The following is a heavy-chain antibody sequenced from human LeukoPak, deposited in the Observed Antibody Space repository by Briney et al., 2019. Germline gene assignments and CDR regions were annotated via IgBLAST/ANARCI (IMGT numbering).Heavy chain of an antibody. CDR2: IRYDGSNK. D-gene: IGHD6-13*01. V-gene: IGHV3-30*02. Sequence: PGGSRRLACAASGFTFSSYGMHWVRQAPGKGLEWVAFIRYDGSNKYYADSVTGRFTISRDNSKNTLYLQMNSLRAEDTAVYYCAKEAIYSSSWYSAGYWGQGTLVTVSS. CDR3: AKEAIYSSSWYSAGY. J-gene: IGHJ4*02. CDR1: GFTFSSYG.